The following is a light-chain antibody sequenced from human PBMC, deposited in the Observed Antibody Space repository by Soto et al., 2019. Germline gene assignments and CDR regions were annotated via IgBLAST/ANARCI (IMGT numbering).Light chain of an antibody. Sequence: EIVMTQSPATLSVSPGERATLSCRASQSVSSNLAWYQQKPGQAPRLLIYGASTRATGIPARFSGSGSGTEFTLTISSLQSEDFAVYYCQHYVTSLTTLGQGPKVDIK. J-gene: IGKJ1*01. CDR2: GAS. V-gene: IGKV3-15*01. CDR1: QSVSSN. CDR3: QHYVTSLTT.